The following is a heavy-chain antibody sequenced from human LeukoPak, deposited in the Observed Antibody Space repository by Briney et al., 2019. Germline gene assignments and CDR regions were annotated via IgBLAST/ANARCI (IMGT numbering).Heavy chain of an antibody. J-gene: IGHJ3*02. CDR1: GFTFTSSA. CDR3: AAGSRMLQLRFLEWLYVHDAFDI. CDR2: IVVGSGYT. Sequence: SVKVSCKASGFTFTSSAVQWVRQAREQHLEWIGWIVVGSGYTNYAQKFQERVTITRDMSTSTAYMELSSLRSEDTAVYYCAAGSRMLQLRFLEWLYVHDAFDIWGQGTMVTVSS. V-gene: IGHV1-58*01. D-gene: IGHD3-3*01.